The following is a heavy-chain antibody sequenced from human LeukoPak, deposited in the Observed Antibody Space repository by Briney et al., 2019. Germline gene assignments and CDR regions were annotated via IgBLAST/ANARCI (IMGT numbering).Heavy chain of an antibody. J-gene: IGHJ4*02. Sequence: GGSLRLSCAASGFTFSSYAMSWVRQAPGKGLEWVAAISGSGDKTYYADSVKGRYTISRDNSKTTLFLQLNSLGAGDSAVYYCAKNDRVAAAGTDYWGQGTLVTVSS. CDR1: GFTFSSYA. CDR3: AKNDRVAAAGTDY. V-gene: IGHV3-23*01. D-gene: IGHD6-13*01. CDR2: ISGSGDKT.